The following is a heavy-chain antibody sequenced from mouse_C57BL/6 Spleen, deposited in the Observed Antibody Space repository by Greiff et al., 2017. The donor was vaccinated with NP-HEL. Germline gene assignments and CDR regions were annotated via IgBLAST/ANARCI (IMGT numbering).Heavy chain of an antibody. CDR3: ARGGYYYGSSYWYFDV. V-gene: IGHV1-82*01. J-gene: IGHJ1*03. D-gene: IGHD1-1*01. Sequence: VQLQQSGPELVKPGASVKISCKASGYAFSSSWMNWVKQRPGKGLEWIGRIYPGDGDTNYNGKFKGKATLTADKSSSTAYMQRSSLTSEDSAVYFCARGGYYYGSSYWYFDVWGTGTTVTVSS. CDR2: IYPGDGDT. CDR1: GYAFSSSW.